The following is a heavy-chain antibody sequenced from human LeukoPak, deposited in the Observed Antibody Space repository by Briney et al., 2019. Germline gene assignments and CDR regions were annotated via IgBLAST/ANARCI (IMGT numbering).Heavy chain of an antibody. CDR3: ATXLIGQGVSLGY. CDR2: ITTYSGNT. CDR1: GXTXXTYX. D-gene: IGHD3-16*01. J-gene: IGHJ4*02. V-gene: IGHV1-18*01. Sequence: ASVKVSCKASGXTXXTYXISXXXXXXXXGXXWMGWITTYSGNTYXAQKLQGRVTMTXDTSTSTAYMELRSLRSDDTAVYXXATXLIGQGVSLGYWGQGTLVTVSS.